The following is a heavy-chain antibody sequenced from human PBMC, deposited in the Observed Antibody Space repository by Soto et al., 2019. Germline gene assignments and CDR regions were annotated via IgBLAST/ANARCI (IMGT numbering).Heavy chain of an antibody. CDR1: GASISSSY. CDR3: ARGYYDSSGQSNTFDI. Sequence: SETLSLTCTVSGASISSSYWSWIRQSPGKGLEWIGYVFYSGSTKYNPSLKSGVTISVDTSKNQFSLKLKSVTASDTAVYYCARGYYDSSGQSNTFDIWGQGTMVTVSS. V-gene: IGHV4-59*01. J-gene: IGHJ3*02. D-gene: IGHD3-22*01. CDR2: VFYSGST.